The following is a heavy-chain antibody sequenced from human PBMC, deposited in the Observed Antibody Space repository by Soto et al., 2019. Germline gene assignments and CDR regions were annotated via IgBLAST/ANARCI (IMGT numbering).Heavy chain of an antibody. V-gene: IGHV4-31*03. D-gene: IGHD3-16*01. J-gene: IGHJ3*02. CDR3: ARSTIMITFGDLRACDI. CDR2: IYYSGST. Sequence: QVQLQESGPGLVKPSQTLSLTCTVSGGSISSCGYYWSWIRQHPGKGMEWIGYIYYSGSTYYNPYLKCRVTISVDTSKNQFSLKLRSVTAADTDVYYCARSTIMITFGDLRACDIWGQGTMVTVSS. CDR1: GGSISSCGYY.